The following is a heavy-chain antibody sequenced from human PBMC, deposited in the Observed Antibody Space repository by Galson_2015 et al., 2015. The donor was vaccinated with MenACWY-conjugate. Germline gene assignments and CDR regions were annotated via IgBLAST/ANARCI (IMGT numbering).Heavy chain of an antibody. Sequence: SLRLSCAASGFTFSSYWMHWVRQAPGKGLVWVSRINSDGNNTSYADSVKGRFTISRDNAKNTLYLQMNSLRAEDTAVYYCASLFSISRNWFDPWGQGTLVTVSS. CDR3: ASLFSISRNWFDP. CDR2: INSDGNNT. J-gene: IGHJ5*02. V-gene: IGHV3-74*01. CDR1: GFTFSSYW. D-gene: IGHD3-10*02.